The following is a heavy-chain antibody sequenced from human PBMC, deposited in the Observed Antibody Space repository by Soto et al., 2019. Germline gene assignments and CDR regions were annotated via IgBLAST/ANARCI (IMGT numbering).Heavy chain of an antibody. CDR3: GRDITSNANCIDP. Sequence: QVQLQESGPGLVKPSQTLSLTCSVSGDYIHVGGYYWMWIRQRPGKGLEWMGYIYYIGKHYYYPSLESRLTMSVDRSINQFSLRLTSVTAADTAVYFCGRDITSNANCIDPWGQGTLVTVSS. V-gene: IGHV4-30-4*01. J-gene: IGHJ5*02. CDR1: GDYIHVGGYY. D-gene: IGHD2-2*01. CDR2: IYYIGKH.